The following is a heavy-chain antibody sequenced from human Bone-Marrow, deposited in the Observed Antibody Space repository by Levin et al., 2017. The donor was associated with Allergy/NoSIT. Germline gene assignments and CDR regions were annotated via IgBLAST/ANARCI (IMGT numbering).Heavy chain of an antibody. V-gene: IGHV3-11*01. CDR2: INSSGNTI. Sequence: KPGESLKISCAASGFIFSDFYMSWLRQAPGKGLEWLSYINSSGNTIYYADSVKGRFTIPRDNAKNSLYQQMNSLRADDTAVYYCARRRSAVDYWGQGTLVTVSS. J-gene: IGHJ4*02. CDR1: GFIFSDFY. CDR3: ARRRSAVDY.